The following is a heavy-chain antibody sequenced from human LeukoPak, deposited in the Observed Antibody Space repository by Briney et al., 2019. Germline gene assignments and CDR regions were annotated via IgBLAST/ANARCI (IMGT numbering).Heavy chain of an antibody. D-gene: IGHD2-2*01. CDR3: AKAVVPAAMHVYYHGMDV. CDR1: GFTFDDYA. V-gene: IGHV3-9*01. J-gene: IGHJ6*02. Sequence: GGSLRLSCAASGFTFDDYAMHWVRQAPGKGLEWVSGISWNSGSIGYADSVKGRFTISRDNAKNSLYLQMNSLRAEDTALYYCAKAVVPAAMHVYYHGMDVWGQGTTVTVSS. CDR2: ISWNSGSI.